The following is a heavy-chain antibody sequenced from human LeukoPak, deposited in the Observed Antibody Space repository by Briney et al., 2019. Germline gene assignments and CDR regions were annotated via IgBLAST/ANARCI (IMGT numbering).Heavy chain of an antibody. J-gene: IGHJ4*02. D-gene: IGHD4-17*01. CDR2: ISSSGTYI. CDR3: ARDYGDHGGY. V-gene: IGHV3-21*01. CDR1: AFTFSSYN. Sequence: GGSLRLSCAASAFTFSSYNMNWVRQAPGKGLEWVSSISSSGTYIYYADSVKGRFTISRDNAKNSLYLQMNSLRAEDTAVYYCARDYGDHGGYWGQGTLVTVSS.